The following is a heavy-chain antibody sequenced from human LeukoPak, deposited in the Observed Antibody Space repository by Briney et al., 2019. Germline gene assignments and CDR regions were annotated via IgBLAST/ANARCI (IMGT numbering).Heavy chain of an antibody. CDR2: INAGNGYT. CDR3: ARGAGDSSNWFDP. V-gene: IGHV1-3*01. J-gene: IGHJ5*02. Sequence: ASVKVSCKASEYTFTSYTIHWVRQAPGQRLEWMGWINAGNGYTEYSQKFQGRVTITSDTSASTAYMELSSLRSEDTAVYYCARGAGDSSNWFDPWGQGTLVTVSS. CDR1: EYTFTSYT. D-gene: IGHD6-13*01.